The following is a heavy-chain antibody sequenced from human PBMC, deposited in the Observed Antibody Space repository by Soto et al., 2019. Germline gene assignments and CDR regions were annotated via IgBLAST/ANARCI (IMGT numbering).Heavy chain of an antibody. CDR3: ARSNWNDVSYFDY. J-gene: IGHJ4*02. D-gene: IGHD1-1*01. V-gene: IGHV1-46*03. CDR1: GYTFTSYY. CDR2: INPSGGST. Sequence: QVQLVQSGAEVKKPGASVKVSCKASGYTFTSYYFHWVRQAPGQGLEWVGLINPSGGSTTYARKFQGRVTMTRDTSTSTVYMELSSLRSGDTAVYFCARSNWNDVSYFDYWGQGTLVTVSS.